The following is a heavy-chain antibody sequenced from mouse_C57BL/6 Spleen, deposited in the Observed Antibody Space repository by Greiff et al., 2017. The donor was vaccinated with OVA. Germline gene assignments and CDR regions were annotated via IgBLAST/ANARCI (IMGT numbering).Heavy chain of an antibody. D-gene: IGHD2-10*02. J-gene: IGHJ2*01. V-gene: IGHV1-82*01. CDR3: ARSRYGNYFDY. Sequence: QVQLQQSGPELVKPGASVKISCKASGYAFSSSWMNWVKQRPGKGLEWIGRIYPGDGDTNYNGKFKGKATLTADKSSSTAYMQLSSLTSEDSAVHFCARSRYGNYFDYWGQGTTLTVSS. CDR1: GYAFSSSW. CDR2: IYPGDGDT.